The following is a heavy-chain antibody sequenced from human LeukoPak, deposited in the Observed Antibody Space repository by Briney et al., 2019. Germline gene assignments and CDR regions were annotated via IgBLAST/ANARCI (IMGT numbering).Heavy chain of an antibody. J-gene: IGHJ4*02. V-gene: IGHV3-66*01. CDR2: TYSGGST. Sequence: GGSLRLSCAASGFSVTTSYMSWVRQAQGKGLEWVSVTYSGGSTSHADSVKGRFTVSRDDSKNMVYLQMNSMRHDDTAVYYCARTYYDYRVRTNYFDYWGQGTLVTVSS. CDR1: GFSVTTSY. CDR3: ARTYYDYRVRTNYFDY. D-gene: IGHD3-3*01.